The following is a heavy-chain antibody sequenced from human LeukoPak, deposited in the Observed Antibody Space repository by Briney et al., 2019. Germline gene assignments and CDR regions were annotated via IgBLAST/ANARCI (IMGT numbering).Heavy chain of an antibody. D-gene: IGHD3-10*01. CDR1: GYTFTSYD. J-gene: IGHJ4*02. CDR2: MNPNSGNT. Sequence: ASVKVSCKASGYTFTSYDINWGRQATGQGLEWMGWMNPNSGNTGYAQKFQGRVTMTRNTSISTAYMELSSLRSEDTAVYYCARGARRVVRGVISYYFDYWGQGTLVTVSS. CDR3: ARGARRVVRGVISYYFDY. V-gene: IGHV1-8*01.